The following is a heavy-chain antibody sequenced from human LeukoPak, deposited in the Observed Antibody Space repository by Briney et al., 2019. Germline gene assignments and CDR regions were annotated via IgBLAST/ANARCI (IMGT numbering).Heavy chain of an antibody. CDR2: ISSSGSTI. J-gene: IGHJ5*02. D-gene: IGHD3-10*01. CDR1: GFTFSSYA. V-gene: IGHV3-48*04. CDR3: ARVSTAPSSMVRGNWFDP. Sequence: GGSLRLSCAASGFTFSSYAMSWVRQAPGKGLEWVSYISSSGSTIYYADSVKGRFTISRDNAKNSLYLQMNSLRAEDTAVYYCARVSTAPSSMVRGNWFDPWGQGTLVTVSS.